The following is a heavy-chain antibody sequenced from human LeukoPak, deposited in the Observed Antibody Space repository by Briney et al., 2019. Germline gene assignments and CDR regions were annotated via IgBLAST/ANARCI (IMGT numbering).Heavy chain of an antibody. J-gene: IGHJ4*02. V-gene: IGHV3-74*01. Sequence: QPGGSLRLSCAASGFTFSRYWMRRARQPPGEGLVWVSHINSDGSSTSYADSVKGRFTISRDNAKNTLYLQMNSLRAEDTAVYYCASETYYYGSGSYYKGQIWGQGTLVTVSS. CDR3: ASETYYYGSGSYYKGQI. CDR2: INSDGSST. CDR1: GFTFSRYW. D-gene: IGHD3-10*01.